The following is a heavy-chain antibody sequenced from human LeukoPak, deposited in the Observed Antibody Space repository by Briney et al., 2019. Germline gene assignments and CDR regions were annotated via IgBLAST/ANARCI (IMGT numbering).Heavy chain of an antibody. CDR1: GFTFSSYS. J-gene: IGHJ6*03. CDR2: ISSSSIYI. CDR3: AREVVVPAAIFYHYYYYMDV. V-gene: IGHV3-21*01. D-gene: IGHD2-2*01. Sequence: PGGSLRLSCAASGFTFSSYSLNWVRQAPGKGLEWVSSISSSSIYIYYVDSVKGRFTISRDNAKNSLYLQMNSLRAEDTAVYYCAREVVVPAAIFYHYYYYMDVWGKGTTVTIS.